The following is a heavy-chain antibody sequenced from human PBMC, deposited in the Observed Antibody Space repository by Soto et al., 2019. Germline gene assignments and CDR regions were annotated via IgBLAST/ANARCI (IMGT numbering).Heavy chain of an antibody. CDR2: ISAYNGNT. CDR1: GYTFTSYG. Sequence: QAQLVQSGAEVKKPGASVKVSCKASGYTFTSYGISWVRQAPGQGLEWMGWISAYNGNTNYAQKLQGRVTMTTDTSTSTAYMELRSLRSDDTAVYYCARGMTTVNTGHYYYYMDVWGKGTTVTVSS. CDR3: ARGMTTVNTGHYYYYMDV. D-gene: IGHD4-17*01. J-gene: IGHJ6*03. V-gene: IGHV1-18*01.